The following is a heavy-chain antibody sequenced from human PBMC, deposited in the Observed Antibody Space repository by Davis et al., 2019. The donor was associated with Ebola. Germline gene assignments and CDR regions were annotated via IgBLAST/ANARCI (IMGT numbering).Heavy chain of an antibody. J-gene: IGHJ3*01. CDR2: ILPVFRTS. CDR3: AIPGGDGSNNDPFDV. Sequence: SVKVSCKASGGIFSSHGISWVRQAPGEGLEWMGEILPVFRTSNYAQKFLGRVTITADEFMSTAYMELSSLRPEDTAIYYCAIPGGDGSNNDPFDVWGQGTKVTVS. CDR1: GGIFSSHG. D-gene: IGHD5-24*01. V-gene: IGHV1-69*13.